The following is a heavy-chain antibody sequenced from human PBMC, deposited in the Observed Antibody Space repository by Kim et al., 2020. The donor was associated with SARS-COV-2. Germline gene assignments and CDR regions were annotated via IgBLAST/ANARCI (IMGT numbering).Heavy chain of an antibody. CDR2: INHSGST. D-gene: IGHD2-2*02. CDR1: GGSFSGYY. CDR3: ARWARPPYCSSTSCYSAF. V-gene: IGHV4-34*01. Sequence: SETLSLTCAVYGGSFSGYYWSWIRQPPGKGLEWIGEINHSGSTNYNPSLKSRVTISVDTSKNQFSLKLSSVTAADTAVYYCARWARPPYCSSTSCYSAF. J-gene: IGHJ3*01.